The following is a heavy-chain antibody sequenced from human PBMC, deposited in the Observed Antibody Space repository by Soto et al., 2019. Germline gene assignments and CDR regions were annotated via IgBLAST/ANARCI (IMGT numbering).Heavy chain of an antibody. J-gene: IGHJ4*02. Sequence: QVQLQESGPRLVTPSETLSLTFTVSDGSISSYYWGWIRQPPGKGLEWIGSIFYTGSTNYHPSLKSRVTISVDTSKNQCSLKLSSVTAADTAVYYCARHDPIGNNWNYCDYWGQGTLVTVSS. D-gene: IGHD1-1*01. CDR3: ARHDPIGNNWNYCDY. V-gene: IGHV4-59*08. CDR2: IFYTGST. CDR1: DGSISSYY.